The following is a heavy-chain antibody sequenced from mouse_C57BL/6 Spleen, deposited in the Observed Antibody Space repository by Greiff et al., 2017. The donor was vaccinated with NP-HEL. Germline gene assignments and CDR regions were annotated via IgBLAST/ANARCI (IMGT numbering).Heavy chain of an antibody. CDR3: ARFDGSTSFDY. CDR2: IYPGDGDT. J-gene: IGHJ2*01. CDR1: GYAFSSYW. D-gene: IGHD1-1*01. Sequence: QVQLQQSGAELVKPGASVKISCKASGYAFSSYWMNWVKQRPGTGLEWIGQIYPGDGDTNYNGKFKGKATLTADKSSSTAYMQLSSLTSEDSAVYFCARFDGSTSFDYWGQGTTLTVSS. V-gene: IGHV1-80*01.